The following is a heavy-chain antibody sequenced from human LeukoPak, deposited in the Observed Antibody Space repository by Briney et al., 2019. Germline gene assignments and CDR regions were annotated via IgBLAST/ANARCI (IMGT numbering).Heavy chain of an antibody. D-gene: IGHD3-10*01. CDR3: AREYYYGSGGAYYFDY. Sequence: GGSLRLSCAASGFTFSSYEMNWVRQAPGKGLEWVSSISSSSSYIYYADSVKGRFTISRDNAKNSLYLQMNSLRAEDTAVYYCAREYYYGSGGAYYFDYWGQGTLVTVSS. J-gene: IGHJ4*02. V-gene: IGHV3-21*01. CDR2: ISSSSSYI. CDR1: GFTFSSYE.